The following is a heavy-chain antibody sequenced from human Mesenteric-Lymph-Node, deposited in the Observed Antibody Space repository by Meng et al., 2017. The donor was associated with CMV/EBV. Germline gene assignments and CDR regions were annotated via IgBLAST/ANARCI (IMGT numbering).Heavy chain of an antibody. J-gene: IGHJ6*02. CDR2: ISYDGSNK. Sequence: GESLKISCAASGFTVSSNYMNWVRQAPGKGLEWVAVISYDGSNKYYADSVKGRFTISRDNSKNTLYLQMNSLRADDTAFYYCAIDNYGMDVWGQGTTVTVSS. V-gene: IGHV3-30*03. CDR3: AIDNYGMDV. CDR1: GFTVSSNY.